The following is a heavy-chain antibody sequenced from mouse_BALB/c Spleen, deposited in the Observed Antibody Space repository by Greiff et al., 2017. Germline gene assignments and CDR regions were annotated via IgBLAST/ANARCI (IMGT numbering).Heavy chain of an antibody. CDR2: INPSNGRT. Sequence: VQLQQPGAELVKPGASVKLSCKASGYTFTSYCMHWVKQRPGQGLEWIGEINPSNGRTNYNAKFKSKATLTVDKSSSTAYMQLSSLTSEDSAVYSGAKYSTTVVAYYDAMDYWGQGTPVTVSA. V-gene: IGHV1S81*02. D-gene: IGHD1-1*01. J-gene: IGHJ4*01. CDR3: AKYSTTVVAYYDAMDY. CDR1: GYTFTSYC.